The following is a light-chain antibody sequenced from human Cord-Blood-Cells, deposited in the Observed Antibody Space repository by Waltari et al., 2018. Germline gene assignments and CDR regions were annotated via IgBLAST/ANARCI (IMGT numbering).Light chain of an antibody. CDR3: QQRSNWPPWT. Sequence: EIVLTQSPATLSLSPGERATTPCRASQSVSSYLAWYQQKPGQAPRLLIDDASNRATGIPARFSGSGSGTDFTLTISSLEPEDFAVYYCQQRSNWPPWTFGQGTKVEIK. CDR1: QSVSSY. J-gene: IGKJ1*01. CDR2: DAS. V-gene: IGKV3-11*01.